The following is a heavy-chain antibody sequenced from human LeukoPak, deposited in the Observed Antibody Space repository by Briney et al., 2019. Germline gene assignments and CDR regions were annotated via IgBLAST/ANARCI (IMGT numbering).Heavy chain of an antibody. CDR2: INPNSGGT. Sequence: EAPVKVSCKASGYTFTGYYMHWVRQAPGQGLEWMGWINPNSGGTNYAQKFQGRVTVTRDTSISTAYMELSRLRSDDTAVYYCARGTDWGHFDYWGQGTLVTVSS. CDR3: ARGTDWGHFDY. CDR1: GYTFTGYY. V-gene: IGHV1-2*02. D-gene: IGHD7-27*01. J-gene: IGHJ4*02.